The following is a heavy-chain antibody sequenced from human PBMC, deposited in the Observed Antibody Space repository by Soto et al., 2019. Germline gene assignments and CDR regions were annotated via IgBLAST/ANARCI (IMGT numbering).Heavy chain of an antibody. D-gene: IGHD3-10*01. V-gene: IGHV3-74*01. CDR3: ARGIFGSGTANDY. Sequence: VQLVESGGGFVQPGGSLRLSCAASGFTFSGSWMHWVRQAPGKGLVWVSRINGDGSGTSYADFVKGRFTISRDNAKNTLFLQMNGLRAEDTAVYYCARGIFGSGTANDYWGQGTLVTVSS. CDR1: GFTFSGSW. CDR2: INGDGSGT. J-gene: IGHJ4*02.